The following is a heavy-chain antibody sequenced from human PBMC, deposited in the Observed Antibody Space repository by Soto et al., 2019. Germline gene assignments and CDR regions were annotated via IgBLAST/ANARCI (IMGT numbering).Heavy chain of an antibody. J-gene: IGHJ6*02. V-gene: IGHV1-69*13. CDR1: GGTFSSYA. Sequence: SVKVSCKASGGTFSSYAISCVRQAPGQGLEWMGGIIPIFGTANYAQKFQGRVTITADESTSTAYMELSSLRSEDTAVYYCAREASIAVAGTWYYYYGMDVWGQGTTVTVSS. CDR2: IIPIFGTA. D-gene: IGHD6-19*01. CDR3: AREASIAVAGTWYYYYGMDV.